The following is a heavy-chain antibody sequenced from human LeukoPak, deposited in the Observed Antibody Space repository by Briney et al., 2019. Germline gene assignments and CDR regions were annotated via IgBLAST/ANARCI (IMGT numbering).Heavy chain of an antibody. CDR3: ARGMADGDYVSSWAPVYFDL. J-gene: IGHJ2*01. CDR2: IFYSGST. D-gene: IGHD4-17*01. V-gene: IGHV4-59*01. Sequence: SETLSLTCTVSGGSISSYYWSWIRQPPGKGLEWIGYIFYSGSTNYNPSLESRVTISVDTSKSQFSLKLSSVTAADTAVYYCARGMADGDYVSSWAPVYFDLWGRGTLVTVSS. CDR1: GGSISSYY.